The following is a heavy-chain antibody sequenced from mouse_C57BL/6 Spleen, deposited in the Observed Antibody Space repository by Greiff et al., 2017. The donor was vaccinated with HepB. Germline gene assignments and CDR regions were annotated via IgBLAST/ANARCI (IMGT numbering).Heavy chain of an antibody. CDR1: GYAFSSSW. V-gene: IGHV1-82*01. D-gene: IGHD2-3*01. J-gene: IGHJ2*01. CDR3: ARELQRWLDY. Sequence: VQLQQSGPELVKPGASVKISCKASGYAFSSSWMNWVKQRPGKGLEWIGRIYPGDGDTNYNGKFKGKATLTADKSSSTAYMQLSSLTSEDSAVYFCARELQRWLDYWGQGTTLTVSS. CDR2: IYPGDGDT.